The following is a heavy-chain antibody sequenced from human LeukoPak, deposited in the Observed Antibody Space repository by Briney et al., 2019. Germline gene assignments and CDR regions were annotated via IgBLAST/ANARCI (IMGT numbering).Heavy chain of an antibody. CDR3: ARVRGYYDSSGYDY. CDR2: IYYSGST. V-gene: IGHV4-59*01. J-gene: IGHJ4*02. CDR1: GGSISSYY. D-gene: IGHD3-22*01. Sequence: SETLSLTCTVSGGSISSYYWSWIRQPPGKGLEWIGYIYYSGSTNYNPALKSRVTISGDTSKNQISLKLSSVTAADTAVYYCARVRGYYDSSGYDYWGQGTLVTVSS.